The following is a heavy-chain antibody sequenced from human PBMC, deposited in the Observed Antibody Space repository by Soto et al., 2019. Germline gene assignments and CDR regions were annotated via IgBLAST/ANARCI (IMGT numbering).Heavy chain of an antibody. V-gene: IGHV4-34*01. CDR2: INHSGST. CDR3: ASIPFPEYDSHRYSYGDF. D-gene: IGHD3-22*01. CDR1: GGSFSGYY. J-gene: IGHJ4*02. Sequence: SETLSLTCAVYGGSFSGYYWSWIRQPPGKGLEWIGEINHSGSTNYNPSLKSRVTISVDTSKNQFSLKLGSVTAADTAVYYCASIPFPEYDSHRYSYGDFWGQGALVTVSS.